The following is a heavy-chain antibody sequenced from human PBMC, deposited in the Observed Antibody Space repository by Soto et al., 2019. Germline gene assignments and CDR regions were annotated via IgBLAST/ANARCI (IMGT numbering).Heavy chain of an antibody. Sequence: QVQLVQSGAEVKKPGASVKVSCKASGYTFTSYDINWVRQATGQGLEWMGWKNPNSGNTVYAQKSQDRVTMTRKTSISTAYMELSSLRSEETAVYYCARERNMYGMDVWGQGTTVTVSS. D-gene: IGHD1-1*01. V-gene: IGHV1-8*01. CDR1: GYTFTSYD. J-gene: IGHJ6*02. CDR2: KNPNSGNT. CDR3: ARERNMYGMDV.